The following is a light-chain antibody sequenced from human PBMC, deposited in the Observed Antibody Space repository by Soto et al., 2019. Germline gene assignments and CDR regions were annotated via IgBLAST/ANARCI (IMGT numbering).Light chain of an antibody. CDR3: QTWGTGIWV. J-gene: IGLJ3*02. CDR2: LTSDGSH. V-gene: IGLV4-69*01. Sequence: QPVLTQSPSASASLGASVTLTCTLSSGHSTYAVAWHQQPPEKGPRFLMKLTSDGSHTKGDGIPDRFSGSSSGAERYLTISSLQSEDEADYYCQTWGTGIWVFGGGTKVTVL. CDR1: SGHSTYA.